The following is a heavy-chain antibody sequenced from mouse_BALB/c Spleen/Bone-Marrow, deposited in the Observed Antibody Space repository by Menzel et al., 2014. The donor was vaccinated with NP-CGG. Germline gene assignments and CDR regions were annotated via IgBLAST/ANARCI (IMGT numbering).Heavy chain of an antibody. CDR1: GFSFSNYG. CDR3: ARHAYYDQTEVSFVY. Sequence: EVKLVESGGGLVKSGGSLKLSCAASGFSFSNYGMSWVRQTPEKRLEWVATISGDGRYTFYSDSVKGRLTISRDNAKNNLYLQLSSLRSEDTALYYCARHAYYDQTEVSFVYWGQGTLVTVSA. D-gene: IGHD2-4*01. J-gene: IGHJ3*01. CDR2: ISGDGRYT. V-gene: IGHV5-9-2*01.